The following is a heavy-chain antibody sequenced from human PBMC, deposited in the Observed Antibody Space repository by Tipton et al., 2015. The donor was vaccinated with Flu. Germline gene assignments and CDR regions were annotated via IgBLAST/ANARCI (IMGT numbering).Heavy chain of an antibody. Sequence: SGFTFSNFGIHWVRQAPGKGLEWVAFIRSDGSNKYYADSVKGRFTISRDNSKNTLYLQMNSLRGEDTAVYYCARDHPPSITVLGEITDYFGMDVWGQGTTVTVSS. D-gene: IGHD3-3*01. CDR1: GFTFSNFG. J-gene: IGHJ6*02. CDR3: ARDHPPSITVLGEITDYFGMDV. V-gene: IGHV3-30*02. CDR2: IRSDGSNK.